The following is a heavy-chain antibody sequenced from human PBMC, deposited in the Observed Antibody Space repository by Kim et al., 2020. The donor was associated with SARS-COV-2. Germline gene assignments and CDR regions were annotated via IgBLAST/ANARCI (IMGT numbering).Heavy chain of an antibody. CDR1: GGSFSGYY. V-gene: IGHV4-34*01. Sequence: SETLSLTCAVYGGSFSGYYWSWIRQPPGKGLEWIGEINHSGSTNYNPSLKIRVTISVDTSKNQFSLKLSSVTAADTAVYYCARGGEHYDILTGPRRNVIDHWGQGTLVTVSS. J-gene: IGHJ5*02. CDR3: ARGGEHYDILTGPRRNVIDH. D-gene: IGHD3-9*01. CDR2: INHSGST.